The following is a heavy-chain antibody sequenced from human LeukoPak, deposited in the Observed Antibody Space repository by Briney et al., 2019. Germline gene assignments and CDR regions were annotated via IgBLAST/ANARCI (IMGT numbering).Heavy chain of an antibody. D-gene: IGHD2-15*01. CDR1: GGTFSSYA. V-gene: IGHV1-69*11. CDR3: ASFAPGSVNNYFDY. Sequence: SVKVSCKASGGTFSSYAISWVRQAPGQGLEWMGRIIPILGTANYAQKFQGRVTITADESTSIAYMELSSLRSEDTAVYYCASFAPGSVNNYFDYWGQGTLVTVSS. CDR2: IIPILGTA. J-gene: IGHJ4*02.